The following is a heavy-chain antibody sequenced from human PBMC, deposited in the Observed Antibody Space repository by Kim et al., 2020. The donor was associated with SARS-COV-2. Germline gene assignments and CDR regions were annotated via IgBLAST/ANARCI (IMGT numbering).Heavy chain of an antibody. CDR2: VYSSGST. CDR3: ARLRFSHNSAPFDY. J-gene: IGHJ4*02. V-gene: IGHV4-31*03. CDR1: GASISSNEYF. Sequence: SETLSLTCTVSGASISSNEYFWSWIRHHPGKGLEWIGYVYSSGSTYYNPSLRSRVSISVDTSKNQFSLKLCSVTAADTAVYYCARLRFSHNSAPFDYWGQGTLVTVSS. D-gene: IGHD3-22*01.